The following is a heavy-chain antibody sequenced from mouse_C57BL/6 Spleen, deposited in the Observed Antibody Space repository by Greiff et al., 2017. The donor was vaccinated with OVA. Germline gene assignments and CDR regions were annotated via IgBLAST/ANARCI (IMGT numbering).Heavy chain of an antibody. CDR2: FYPGSGSI. J-gene: IGHJ3*01. CDR1: GYTFTEYT. CDR3: ARHEEPLMNYGSSLAY. V-gene: IGHV1-62-2*01. Sequence: QVQLQQSGAELVKPGASVKLSCKASGYTFTEYTIHWVKQRSGQGLEWIGWFYPGSGSIKYNEKFKDKATLTADKSSSTVYMELSRLTSEDSAVYYCARHEEPLMNYGSSLAYWGQGTLVTVSA. D-gene: IGHD1-1*01.